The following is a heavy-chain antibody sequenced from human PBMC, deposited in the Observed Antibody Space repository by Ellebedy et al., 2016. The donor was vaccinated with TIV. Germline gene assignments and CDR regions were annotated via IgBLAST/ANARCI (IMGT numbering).Heavy chain of an antibody. Sequence: GGSLRPSCKGSGYSFTNYWISWVRQMPGKGLEWMGKIDPTDSYTNYSPSLQGHVTISADKSISTAYLQWSGLKASDTDMYYCTRRTSSGYDYWGQGTLVTVSS. J-gene: IGHJ4*02. CDR3: TRRTSSGYDY. D-gene: IGHD6-19*01. V-gene: IGHV5-10-1*01. CDR1: GYSFTNYW. CDR2: IDPTDSYT.